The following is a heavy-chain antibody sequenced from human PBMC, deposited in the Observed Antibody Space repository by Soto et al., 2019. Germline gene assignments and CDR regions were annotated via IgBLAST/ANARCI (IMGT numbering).Heavy chain of an antibody. J-gene: IGHJ4*02. Sequence: EVLLVESGGGLVKPGGSLRLSCAASGFSFIGYSMNWVRQAPGMGLEWVSSISSTSSYMYYANSVKGRFTISRDNAKNSRYLQMNSLRAEDTAVYYCARDRYYGGDFDSWGQGTLVTVSS. CDR2: ISSTSSYM. D-gene: IGHD4-17*01. CDR1: GFSFIGYS. CDR3: ARDRYYGGDFDS. V-gene: IGHV3-21*06.